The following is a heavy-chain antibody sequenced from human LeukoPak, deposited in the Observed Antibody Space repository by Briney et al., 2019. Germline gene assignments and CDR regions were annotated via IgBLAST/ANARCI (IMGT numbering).Heavy chain of an antibody. CDR2: ISGSGGST. Sequence: GGSLRLSCAASGFTFSSYAMSWVRQAPGKGREGGSAISGSGGSTYYADSVKGRFTISRDNSKNTLYLQMTSLRAEATAVYYCAKGGDVLRFLEWLYRPDYWGQGTLVTVSS. J-gene: IGHJ4*02. CDR3: AKGGDVLRFLEWLYRPDY. D-gene: IGHD3-3*01. CDR1: GFTFSSYA. V-gene: IGHV3-23*01.